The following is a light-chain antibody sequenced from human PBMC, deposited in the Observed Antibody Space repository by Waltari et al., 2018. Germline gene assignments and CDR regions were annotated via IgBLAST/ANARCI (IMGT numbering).Light chain of an antibody. V-gene: IGLV2-14*03. CDR2: EVT. CDR1: SRDVGDYNY. J-gene: IGLJ3*02. CDR3: SSYTSHDTLRWV. Sequence: QSALTQPASVSGSPGQSLTISCTGTSRDVGDYNYVSWYQQYPGKAPKLMIFEVTNRPSGVSDRFSGSKSGNTASLSISGLQADDEAVYYCSSYTSHDTLRWVFGGGTKLTVL.